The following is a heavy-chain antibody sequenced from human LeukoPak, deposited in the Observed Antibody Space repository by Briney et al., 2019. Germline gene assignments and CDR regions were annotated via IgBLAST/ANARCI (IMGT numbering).Heavy chain of an antibody. J-gene: IGHJ4*02. Sequence: GGSLRLSCAASGFTFRSYAMSWVRQAPGKGLEWVSGISSSGGNTFYADSVKGRFTISRDNSKNTLYLQMNSLRAEDTAVHYCAKDQYSSGCPDYWGQGTLVTVSS. V-gene: IGHV3-23*01. CDR2: ISSSGGNT. D-gene: IGHD6-19*01. CDR1: GFTFRSYA. CDR3: AKDQYSSGCPDY.